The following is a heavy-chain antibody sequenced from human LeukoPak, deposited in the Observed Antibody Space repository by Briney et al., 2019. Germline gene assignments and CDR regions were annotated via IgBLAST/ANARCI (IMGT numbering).Heavy chain of an antibody. CDR1: GFTFSSYG. CDR3: ARAGDAFDI. Sequence: RGSLRLSCAASGFTFSSYGMHWVRQAPGKGLEWVAVIWYDGSDKYYTDSVKGRFTISRDNSKNTLYLQMNSLRAEDTAIYYCARAGDAFDIWGQGTMVTVSS. J-gene: IGHJ3*02. CDR2: IWYDGSDK. V-gene: IGHV3-33*01.